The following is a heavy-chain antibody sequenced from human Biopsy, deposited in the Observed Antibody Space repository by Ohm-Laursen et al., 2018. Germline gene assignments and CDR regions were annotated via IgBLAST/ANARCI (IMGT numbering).Heavy chain of an antibody. CDR2: ITGSGDGA. V-gene: IGHV3-23*01. J-gene: IGHJ4*02. CDR3: AKASRNYYDSTGYYFDY. CDR1: GFTFSSYA. Sequence: GSLRLSCTASGFTFSSYAMNWVRQAPGRGLGWVSGITGSGDGAYYADSMRGRFTIARDNSRNTLYLQMNSLRADDTAVYYCAKASRNYYDSTGYYFDYWGQGTLVTVSS. D-gene: IGHD3-22*01.